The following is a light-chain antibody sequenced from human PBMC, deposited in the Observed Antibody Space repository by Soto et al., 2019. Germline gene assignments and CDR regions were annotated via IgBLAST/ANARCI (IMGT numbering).Light chain of an antibody. J-gene: IGKJ1*01. CDR2: DAS. CDR3: QQFKDYVWT. CDR1: QNIERY. V-gene: IGKV1-5*01. Sequence: DIQMTQSPSTRSASVGYRVTITCRASQNIERYMALYQQTPGRAPSLIIYDASTLERGVPSRFSGSGSGTEFTPIISNLQPDDFATYYCQQFKDYVWTFGQGTKVDIK.